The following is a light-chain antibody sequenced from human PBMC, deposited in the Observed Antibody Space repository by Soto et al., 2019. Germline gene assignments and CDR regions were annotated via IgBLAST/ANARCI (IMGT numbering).Light chain of an antibody. Sequence: DIQMTQSPSTLSASVGDRVTITCRASQSINNWLAWYQLKPGKAPKLLIYDASTLQSGVXSSFSGSGSGTEFTLTISSLQPDDFPTYYCQRYATYSPTFGQGTKVDIK. CDR3: QRYATYSPT. J-gene: IGKJ1*01. CDR1: QSINNW. V-gene: IGKV1-5*01. CDR2: DAS.